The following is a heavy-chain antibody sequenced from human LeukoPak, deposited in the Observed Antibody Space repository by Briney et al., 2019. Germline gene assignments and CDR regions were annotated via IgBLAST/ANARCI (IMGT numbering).Heavy chain of an antibody. CDR2: ISSSSSYI. CDR3: ARVSIGVSSSSPFDY. J-gene: IGHJ4*02. V-gene: IGHV3-21*01. Sequence: GGSLRLSCAASGFTFSSYSMNWVRQAPGKGLEWVSSISSSSSYIYYADSVKGRFTISRDNAKNSLYLQMNSLRAEDTAVYYCARVSIGVSSSSPFDYWGQGTLVTVSS. CDR1: GFTFSSYS. D-gene: IGHD6-6*01.